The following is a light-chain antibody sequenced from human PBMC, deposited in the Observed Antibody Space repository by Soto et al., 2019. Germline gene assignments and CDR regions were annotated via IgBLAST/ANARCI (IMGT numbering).Light chain of an antibody. V-gene: IGLV2-14*01. J-gene: IGLJ3*02. Sequence: QSALTQPASVSGTPGQSITISCTGTSSDVGGYNYVSWFQQYPGKGPKLVIYEVSNRPSGVSHRFSGSKSGNTASLTISGLQAEDESDYHCSSYTSSRSWVFGGGTKLTVL. CDR3: SSYTSSRSWV. CDR1: SSDVGGYNY. CDR2: EVS.